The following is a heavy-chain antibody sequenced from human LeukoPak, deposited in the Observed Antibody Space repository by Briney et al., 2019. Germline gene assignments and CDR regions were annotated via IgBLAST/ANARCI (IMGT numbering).Heavy chain of an antibody. Sequence: GGSLRLSCAASGFTFSSYSMNWVRQAPGKGLEWVSSISSSSSYIYYADSVKGRFTISRDNAKNSLYLQMNSPRAEDTAVYYCASQGVGIFDYWGQGTLVTVSS. D-gene: IGHD6-13*01. V-gene: IGHV3-21*01. CDR1: GFTFSSYS. CDR2: ISSSSSYI. J-gene: IGHJ4*02. CDR3: ASQGVGIFDY.